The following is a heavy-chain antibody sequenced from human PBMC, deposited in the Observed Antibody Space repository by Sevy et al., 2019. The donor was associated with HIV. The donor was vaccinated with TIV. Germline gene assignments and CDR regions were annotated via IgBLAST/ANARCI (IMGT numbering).Heavy chain of an antibody. CDR2: ISGSGGST. CDR1: GFTFSSYA. Sequence: GGSLRLSCAASGFTFSSYAMSWVRQAPGKGLEWVSAISGSGGSTYYADSVKGRFTISRDNSKNAMYLQMNSLRAEDTDVYYCAKVILRFTSSMDVWGQGTTVTVSS. D-gene: IGHD3-3*01. V-gene: IGHV3-23*01. CDR3: AKVILRFTSSMDV. J-gene: IGHJ6*02.